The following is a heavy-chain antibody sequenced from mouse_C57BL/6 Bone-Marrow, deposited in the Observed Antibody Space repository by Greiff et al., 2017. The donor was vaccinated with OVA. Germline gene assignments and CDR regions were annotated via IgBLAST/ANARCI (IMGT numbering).Heavy chain of an antibody. CDR3: AKGITTVVPCAY. CDR2: IYPGDGDT. J-gene: IGHJ3*01. CDR1: GYAFSSSW. D-gene: IGHD1-1*01. Sequence: VQLQQSGPELVKPGASVKISCKASGYAFSSSWMNWVKQRPGKGLEWIGRIYPGDGDTNYNGKFKGKATLTADKSSSTAYMQLSSLTSEDSAVYFCAKGITTVVPCAYWGQGTLVTVSA. V-gene: IGHV1-82*01.